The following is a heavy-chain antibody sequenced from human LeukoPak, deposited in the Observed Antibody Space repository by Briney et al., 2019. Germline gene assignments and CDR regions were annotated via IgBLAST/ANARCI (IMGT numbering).Heavy chain of an antibody. CDR1: GDSVSSNSAA. CDR2: TYYRSKWFN. Sequence: SQTLSLTCALSGDSVSSNSAAWHWIRQSPSRGLEWLGRTYYRSKWFNDYAVSVKSRITVNPDTSKNQFSLQLNSVTPEDTAVYYCAREVTTAPNWFDPWGQGTLVTVSS. V-gene: IGHV6-1*01. J-gene: IGHJ5*02. CDR3: AREVTTAPNWFDP. D-gene: IGHD1/OR15-1a*01.